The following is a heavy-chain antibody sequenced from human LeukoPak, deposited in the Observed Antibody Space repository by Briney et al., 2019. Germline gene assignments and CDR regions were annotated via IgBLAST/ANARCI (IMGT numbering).Heavy chain of an antibody. D-gene: IGHD6-19*01. CDR3: ARLHTSGDNN. J-gene: IGHJ4*02. CDR2: INPHSGDT. CDR1: GDTFTGYH. V-gene: IGHV1-2*02. Sequence: ASVKVSCKASGDTFTGYHMHWVRQAPGQGLEWMGWINPHSGDTNYAQKFQGRVTMTMDTSFITAYMELSRLRSDDTAVYYCARLHTSGDNNWGQGTLVTVSS.